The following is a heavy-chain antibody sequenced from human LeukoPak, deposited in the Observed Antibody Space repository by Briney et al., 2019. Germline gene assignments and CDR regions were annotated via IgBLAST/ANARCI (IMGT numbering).Heavy chain of an antibody. V-gene: IGHV4-59*08. D-gene: IGHD6-13*01. CDR2: IYYSGST. Sequence: SETLSLTCTVSGGSISSYYWSWIRQPPGKGLEWIGYIYYSGSTNYNPSLKSRVTISVDTSKNQFPLKLSSVTAADTAVHYCATMRAYSSSPGKGRNAWYFDYWGQGTLVTVSS. CDR3: ATMRAYSSSPGKGRNAWYFDY. J-gene: IGHJ4*02. CDR1: GGSISSYY.